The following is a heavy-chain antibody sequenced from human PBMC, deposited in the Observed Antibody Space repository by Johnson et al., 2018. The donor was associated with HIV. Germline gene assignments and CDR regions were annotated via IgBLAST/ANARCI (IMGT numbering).Heavy chain of an antibody. D-gene: IGHD1-26*01. CDR1: HFTFGAYA. CDR2: ASYDGDNK. Sequence: QVQLVESGGGVVQPGKSLRLSCAASHFTFGAYAIHWVRLAPGKGLEWVAVASYDGDNKYYADSVNGRFTISKDNSKNTLYLQMNSLRVEDTAVYYCAKVYSVGATLLAAFDIWGQGTMVTVSS. CDR3: AKVYSVGATLLAAFDI. V-gene: IGHV3-30*18. J-gene: IGHJ3*02.